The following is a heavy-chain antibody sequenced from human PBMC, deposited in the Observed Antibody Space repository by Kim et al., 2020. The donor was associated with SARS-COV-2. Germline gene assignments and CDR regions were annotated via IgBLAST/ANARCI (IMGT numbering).Heavy chain of an antibody. V-gene: IGHV3-23*01. D-gene: IGHD6-13*01. J-gene: IGHJ1*01. CDR3: AKGPDSSSWYFFQH. Sequence: SVKGRFTITRDHSENTLFLQLTSLRAEDTAVYYWAKGPDSSSWYFFQHWGQGTLVTVSS.